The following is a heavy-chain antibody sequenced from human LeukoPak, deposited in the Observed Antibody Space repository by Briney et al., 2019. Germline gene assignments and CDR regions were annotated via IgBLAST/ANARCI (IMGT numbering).Heavy chain of an antibody. J-gene: IGHJ4*02. CDR2: LNPSGKI. D-gene: IGHD4-17*01. Sequence: PSETPSLTCSVSGDSISRNSHYWCWIRQSAGKGLEWIGRLNPSGKIDYNPSLKSRLTMSLDPSENKLSLKLTSVTAADTARYYCARGRPSGDFFDYWGQGALVTVSS. V-gene: IGHV4-61*02. CDR3: ARGRPSGDFFDY. CDR1: GDSISRNSHY.